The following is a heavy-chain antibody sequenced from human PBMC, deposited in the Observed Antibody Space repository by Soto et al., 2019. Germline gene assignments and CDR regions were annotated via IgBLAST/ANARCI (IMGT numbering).Heavy chain of an antibody. CDR3: ARCQGLYYYGSGSTLTHFDY. CDR2: IYPGDSDT. D-gene: IGHD3-10*01. CDR1: GYSFTSYW. V-gene: IGHV5-51*01. Sequence: GASLKISCKGSGYSFTSYWIGWVRQMPGKGLEWMGIIYPGDSDTRYSPSFQGQVTISADKSISTAYLQWSSLKASDPAMYYCARCQGLYYYGSGSTLTHFDYWGQGTLVTVSS. J-gene: IGHJ4*02.